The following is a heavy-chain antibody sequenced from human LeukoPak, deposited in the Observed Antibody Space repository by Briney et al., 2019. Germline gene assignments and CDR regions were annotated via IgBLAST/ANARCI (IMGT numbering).Heavy chain of an antibody. CDR1: GFTFSSYG. D-gene: IGHD2-2*01. V-gene: IGHV3-23*01. CDR3: AKSVVVPAAMGY. Sequence: GGSLRLSCAASGFTFSSYGMSWVRQAPGKGLGWVSGISGSGGSTYYADSVKGRFTISRDNSKNTLYLQMNSLRAEDTAVYYCAKSVVVPAAMGYWGQGTLVTVSS. CDR2: ISGSGGST. J-gene: IGHJ4*02.